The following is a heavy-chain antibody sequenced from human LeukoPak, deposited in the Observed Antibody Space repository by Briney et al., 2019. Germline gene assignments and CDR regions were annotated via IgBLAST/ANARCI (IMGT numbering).Heavy chain of an antibody. Sequence: SVKVSCKASGGTFSSYAISWVRQAPGQGLEWMGGIIPIFGTANYAQKLQGRVTITADESTSTAYMELSSLRSEDTAVYYCARVPTYYYGSGSYFATAFGFDPWGQGTLVTVSS. V-gene: IGHV1-69*13. CDR2: IIPIFGTA. CDR3: ARVPTYYYGSGSYFATAFGFDP. D-gene: IGHD3-10*01. CDR1: GGTFSSYA. J-gene: IGHJ5*02.